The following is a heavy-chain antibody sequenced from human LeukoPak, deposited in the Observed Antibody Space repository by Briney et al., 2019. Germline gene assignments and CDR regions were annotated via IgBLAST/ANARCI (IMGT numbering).Heavy chain of an antibody. J-gene: IGHJ3*02. CDR2: ISGSGVGT. Sequence: GGSLRLSCAASGFTFSSYTMNWVRQAPGKGLECVSAISGSGVGTYYADSVKGRFTISRDNSWNTLYLQMNSLIAEDTAVYYCAKGQGAAAGTRAFDIWGQGTMVTVSS. D-gene: IGHD6-13*01. V-gene: IGHV3-23*01. CDR3: AKGQGAAAGTRAFDI. CDR1: GFTFSSYT.